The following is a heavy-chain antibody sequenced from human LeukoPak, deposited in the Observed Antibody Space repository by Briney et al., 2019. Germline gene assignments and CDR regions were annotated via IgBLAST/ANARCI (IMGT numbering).Heavy chain of an antibody. CDR3: ARGFYDLDL. J-gene: IGHJ5*02. D-gene: IGHD2/OR15-2a*01. Sequence: GESLKISCKGSGYRFTDYWIGWVRQMPGKGLEWMAYIYPDDSGTKYSPSFQRLVNISVDKSMSPAYLQWSSLKASDTAMYYCARGFYDLDLWGQGTLVTVSS. V-gene: IGHV5-51*01. CDR2: IYPDDSGT. CDR1: GYRFTDYW.